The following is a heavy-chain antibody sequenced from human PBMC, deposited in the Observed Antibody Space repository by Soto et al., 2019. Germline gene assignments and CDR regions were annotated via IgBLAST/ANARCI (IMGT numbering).Heavy chain of an antibody. Sequence: QVQLVESGGGVVQPGKSPRLSCAASGFNFRRYGMHWVRQAPGKGLEWVAVISIDDGSNKYYADSVKGRFTISRDNSKNTLYLQMSSLRAEDTAVYYCAKPRADFYYYYGMNVWGQGTTVTVSS. CDR1: GFNFRRYG. V-gene: IGHV3-30*18. CDR2: ISIDDGSNK. CDR3: AKPRADFYYYYGMNV. D-gene: IGHD3-10*01. J-gene: IGHJ6*02.